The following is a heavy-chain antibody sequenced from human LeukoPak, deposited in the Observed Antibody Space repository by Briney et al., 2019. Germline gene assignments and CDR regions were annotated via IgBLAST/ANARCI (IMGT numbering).Heavy chain of an antibody. CDR1: GFTFSSYA. J-gene: IGHJ4*02. D-gene: IGHD5-18*01. Sequence: GGSLRLSCAASGFTFSSYAMSWVRQAPGKGLEWVSSISSSSSYIYYADSVKGRFTISRDNAKNSLYLQMNSLRAEDTAVYYCARDSYSYGFYWGQGTLVTVSS. V-gene: IGHV3-21*01. CDR3: ARDSYSYGFY. CDR2: ISSSSSYI.